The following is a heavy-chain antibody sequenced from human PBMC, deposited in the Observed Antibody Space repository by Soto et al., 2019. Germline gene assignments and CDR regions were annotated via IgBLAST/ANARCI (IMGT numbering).Heavy chain of an antibody. CDR1: GYTFTSYG. D-gene: IGHD4-17*01. Sequence: QVQLVQSGAEVKKPGASVKVSCKASGYTFTSYGISWVRQDPGQGLEWMGCISAYNGNTNYAQKLQGRVTMTTDTSTSTAYMELRSLRSDDTAVYYCARARILDYGGNSPDYGMDVWGQGTTVTVSS. CDR3: ARARILDYGGNSPDYGMDV. J-gene: IGHJ6*02. V-gene: IGHV1-18*01. CDR2: ISAYNGNT.